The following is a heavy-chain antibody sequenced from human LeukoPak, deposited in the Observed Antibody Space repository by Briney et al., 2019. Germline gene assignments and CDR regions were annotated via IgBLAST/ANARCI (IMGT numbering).Heavy chain of an antibody. V-gene: IGHV1-8*01. Sequence: GASVTVSCKASGYTFTSYDINRVRQATGQGLEWMGWMNPNSGNTGYAQKFQGRVTMTRNTSISTAYMELSSLRSEDTAVYYCARGPHYYDSSGYWYFDYWGQGTLVTVSS. CDR2: MNPNSGNT. D-gene: IGHD3-22*01. CDR3: ARGPHYYDSSGYWYFDY. CDR1: GYTFTSYD. J-gene: IGHJ4*02.